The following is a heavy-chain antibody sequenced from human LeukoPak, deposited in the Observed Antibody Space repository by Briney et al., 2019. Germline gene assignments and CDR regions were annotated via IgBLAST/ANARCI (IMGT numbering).Heavy chain of an antibody. CDR2: ISYDGSNK. CDR3: ARDFLLLWFGYYMDV. J-gene: IGHJ6*03. Sequence: GRSLRLSCAASGFTFSSYAMHWVRQAPGRGLEWEAVISYDGSNKYYADSVKGRFTISRDNSKNTLYLQMNSLRAEDTAVYYCARDFLLLWFGYYMDVWGKGTTVTVSS. CDR1: GFTFSSYA. D-gene: IGHD3-10*01. V-gene: IGHV3-30-3*01.